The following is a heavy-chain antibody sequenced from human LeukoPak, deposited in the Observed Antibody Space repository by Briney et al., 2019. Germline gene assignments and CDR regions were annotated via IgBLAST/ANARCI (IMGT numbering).Heavy chain of an antibody. D-gene: IGHD6-13*01. V-gene: IGHV1-2*02. CDR2: INPNSGGT. CDR3: ARDLPRIAAAGRARWFDP. Sequence: GASVKVSCKASGYTFTGYYMHWVRQAPGQGLEWMGWINPNSGGTNYAQKFQGRVTMTRDTSISTAYMELSRLRSDDTAVYYCARDLPRIAAAGRARWFDPWGQGTLVTVSS. CDR1: GYTFTGYY. J-gene: IGHJ5*02.